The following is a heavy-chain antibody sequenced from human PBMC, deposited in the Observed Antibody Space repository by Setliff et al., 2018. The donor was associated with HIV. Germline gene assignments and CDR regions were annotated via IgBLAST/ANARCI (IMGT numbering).Heavy chain of an antibody. D-gene: IGHD3-22*01. CDR2: IYTTGST. J-gene: IGHJ4*02. V-gene: IGHV4-4*09. CDR1: GDSISNYY. Sequence: PSETLSLTCTVSGDSISNYYWSWVRQPPGKGLEWIWYIYTTGSTNYNPSLNIRVTMSVDTSKNQFSLRLTSVTAADTAVYLCARIRITMIMMLNYFDYWGQGTLVTVSS. CDR3: ARIRITMIMMLNYFDY.